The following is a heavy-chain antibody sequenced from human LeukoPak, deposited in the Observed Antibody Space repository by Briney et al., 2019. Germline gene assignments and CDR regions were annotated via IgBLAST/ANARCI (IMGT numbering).Heavy chain of an antibody. V-gene: IGHV3-23*01. CDR2: ISGSGGST. D-gene: IGHD3-3*01. CDR1: GFTFSSYA. CDR3: AKGVRLRRYFDY. Sequence: GGSLRLSCAASGFTFSSYAMSWVRQAPGKGLEWVSAISGSGGSTYYADSVKGRFTIFRDNSKNTLYLQMNSLRAEDTAVYYCAKGVRLRRYFDYWGQGTLVTVSS. J-gene: IGHJ4*02.